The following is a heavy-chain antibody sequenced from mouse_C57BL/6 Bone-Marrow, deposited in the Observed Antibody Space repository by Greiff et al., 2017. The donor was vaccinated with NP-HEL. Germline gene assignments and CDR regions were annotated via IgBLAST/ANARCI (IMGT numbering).Heavy chain of an antibody. CDR1: GYSFTDYN. V-gene: IGHV1-39*01. J-gene: IGHJ4*01. CDR3: ATSFCYGSSYLYYYAMDY. CDR2: INPNYGTT. D-gene: IGHD1-1*01. Sequence: EVQLQQSGPELVKPGASVKISCKASGYSFTDYNMNWVKQSNGKSLEWIGVINPNYGTTSYNQKFKGKATLTVDQSSSTAYMQLNSLTSEDSAVYYCATSFCYGSSYLYYYAMDYWGQGTSVTVSS.